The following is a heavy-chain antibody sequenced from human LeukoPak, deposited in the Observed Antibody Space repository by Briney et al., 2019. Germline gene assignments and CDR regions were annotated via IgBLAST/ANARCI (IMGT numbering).Heavy chain of an antibody. CDR3: AREYYDSSGYYLGFDY. CDR2: INPNNGGT. CDR1: GYTFTGYY. V-gene: IGHV1-2*06. J-gene: IGHJ4*02. D-gene: IGHD3-22*01. Sequence: ASVKVSCKASGYTFTGYYMHWVRQAPGQGIEWMGRINPNNGGTNYAQKFQGRVTMTRDTSISTAYMELSRLRSDDTAVYYCAREYYDSSGYYLGFDYWGQGTLVTVSS.